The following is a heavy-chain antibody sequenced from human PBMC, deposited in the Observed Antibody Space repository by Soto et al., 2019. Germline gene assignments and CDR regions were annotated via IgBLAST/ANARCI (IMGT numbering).Heavy chain of an antibody. CDR2: ISYDGSNK. J-gene: IGHJ4*02. V-gene: IGHV3-30*18. CDR3: AKDGITIFGVVIRVLGY. D-gene: IGHD3-3*01. CDR1: GFTFSSYG. Sequence: QVQLVESGGGVVQPGRSLRLSCAASGFTFSSYGMHWVRQAPGKGLEWVAVISYDGSNKYYADSVKGRFTISRDNSKNTLYLQMNSLRAEDTAVYYCAKDGITIFGVVIRVLGYWGQGTLVTVSS.